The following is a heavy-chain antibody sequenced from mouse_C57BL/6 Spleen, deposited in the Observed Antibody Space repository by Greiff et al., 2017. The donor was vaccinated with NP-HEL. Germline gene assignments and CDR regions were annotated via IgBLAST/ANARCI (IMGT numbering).Heavy chain of an antibody. CDR1: GYTFTDYY. Sequence: EVQLQQSGPELVKPGASVKISCKASGYTFTDYYMNWVKQSHGKSLEWIGDINPNNGGTSYNQKFKGKATLTVDKSSSTAYMELRSLTSEDSAVYYCAKDHYYGSPVYFDYWGQGTTLTVSS. CDR3: AKDHYYGSPVYFDY. D-gene: IGHD1-1*01. CDR2: INPNNGGT. V-gene: IGHV1-26*01. J-gene: IGHJ2*01.